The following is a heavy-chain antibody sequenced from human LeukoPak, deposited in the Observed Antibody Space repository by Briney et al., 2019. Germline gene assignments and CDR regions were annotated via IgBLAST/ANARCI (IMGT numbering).Heavy chain of an antibody. CDR2: ISWNSGSI. CDR1: GFTFDDYA. D-gene: IGHD3-10*01. V-gene: IGHV3-9*01. Sequence: GGSLRLSCAASGFTFDDYAMHWVRQAPGKGLEWVSGISWNSGSIGYADSVKGRFTISRDNAKNSLYLQMNSLRAEDTALYYCAKDIQYYGSGSYHYRGQGTLVTVSS. J-gene: IGHJ4*02. CDR3: AKDIQYYGSGSYHY.